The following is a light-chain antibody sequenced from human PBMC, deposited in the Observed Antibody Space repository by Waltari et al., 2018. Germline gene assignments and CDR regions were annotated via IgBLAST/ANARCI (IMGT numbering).Light chain of an antibody. V-gene: IGKV3-20*01. CDR3: QQYGSSILYT. CDR2: GAS. J-gene: IGKJ2*01. Sequence: VLTQSPGTPSLSAGESVTISCRARPSLTNRYLDWHQQKPGQVLRLLIYGASSRAAGIPYRFSGSGSGTDFTLTISRLQPEDFAVYYCQQYGSSILYTFGQGTKLEIK. CDR1: PSLTNRY.